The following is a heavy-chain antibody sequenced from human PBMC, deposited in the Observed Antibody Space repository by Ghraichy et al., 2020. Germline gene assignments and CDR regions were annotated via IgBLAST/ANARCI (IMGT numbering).Heavy chain of an antibody. CDR1: GFSFNTYW. Sequence: GASLNISCAASGFSFNTYWMTWVRQAPGKGLECVANIKEDGSERNYVDSVKGRFTISRDNARSSLFLQMDSLRVEDTAVYYCATSGTGHPLYFDFWGPGTLVTVSS. CDR2: IKEDGSER. D-gene: IGHD1-1*01. J-gene: IGHJ4*02. CDR3: ATSGTGHPLYFDF. V-gene: IGHV3-7*03.